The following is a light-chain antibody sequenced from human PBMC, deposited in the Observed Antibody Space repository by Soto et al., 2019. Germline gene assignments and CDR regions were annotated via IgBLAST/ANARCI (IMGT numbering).Light chain of an antibody. Sequence: DTQMTQSPSTLSGSIGDRVTITCRASRSISTWVGWYQQKPGKAAKLLISDASDLERGVPSRFSGTGSGTEFTLTIGSLQPDDLATYYCQQYDSYSWMFGQGTKV. CDR2: DAS. J-gene: IGKJ1*01. CDR1: RSISTW. V-gene: IGKV1-5*01. CDR3: QQYDSYSWM.